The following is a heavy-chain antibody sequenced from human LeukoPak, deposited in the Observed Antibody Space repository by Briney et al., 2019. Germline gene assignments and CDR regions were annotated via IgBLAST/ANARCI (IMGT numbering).Heavy chain of an antibody. V-gene: IGHV3-23*01. CDR1: GFTFSSYA. J-gene: IGHJ4*02. D-gene: IGHD6-19*01. CDR2: ISSSDGRT. Sequence: GGSLRLSCAASGFTFSSYAMSWVRQAPGKGLEWVSTISSSDGRTYYADSVKGRFTISRDNSKNTLYLQMNSLRAEDTAVYYCAKDLGGGSSGRLFDYWGQGTLVTVSS. CDR3: AKDLGGGSSGRLFDY.